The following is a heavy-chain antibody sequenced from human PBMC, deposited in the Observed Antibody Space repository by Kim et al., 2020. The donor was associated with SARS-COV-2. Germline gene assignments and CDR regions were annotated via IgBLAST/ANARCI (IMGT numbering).Heavy chain of an antibody. V-gene: IGHV3-15*01. CDR3: TGVWAQGQYYYGMDV. J-gene: IGHJ6*02. CDR2: IKSKTDGGTT. CDR1: GFTFSNAW. D-gene: IGHD3-16*01. Sequence: GGSLRLSCAASGFTFSNAWMSWVRQAPGKGLEWVGRIKSKTDGGTTDYAAPVKGRFTISRDDSKNTLYLQMNSLKTEDTAVYYCTGVWAQGQYYYGMDVWGQGTTVTVSS.